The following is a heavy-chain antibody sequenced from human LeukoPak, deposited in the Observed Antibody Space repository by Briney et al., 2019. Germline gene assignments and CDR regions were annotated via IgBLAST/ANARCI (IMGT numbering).Heavy chain of an antibody. CDR2: IYYNGRT. CDR1: GDSIRSSGYY. CDR3: ARLGLVSYYYYMDV. D-gene: IGHD1-26*01. V-gene: IGHV4-39*01. Sequence: PSETLSLTCTVSGDSIRSSGYYWRWIRQPPGKGLECIGSIYYNGRTYYNPSLKSRVTISVDTSKNQFSLKLTSVIVADTAVYYCARLGLVSYYYYMDVWGKGTTVTVSS. J-gene: IGHJ6*03.